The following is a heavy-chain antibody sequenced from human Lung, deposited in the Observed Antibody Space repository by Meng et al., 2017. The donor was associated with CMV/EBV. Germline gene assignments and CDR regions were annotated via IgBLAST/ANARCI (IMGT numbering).Heavy chain of an antibody. CDR1: GFTFSSYS. D-gene: IGHD3-22*01. J-gene: IGHJ4*02. V-gene: IGHV3-21*01. Sequence: GESXKISCAASGFTFSSYSMNWVRQAPGKGLEWVSSISSSSSYISYADSVKGRFIISRDNAKNSLYLQMNSLRAEDTAVYHCAPTYYYDSSGYYPFDDWGQGXLVTVSS. CDR3: APTYYYDSSGYYPFDD. CDR2: ISSSSSYI.